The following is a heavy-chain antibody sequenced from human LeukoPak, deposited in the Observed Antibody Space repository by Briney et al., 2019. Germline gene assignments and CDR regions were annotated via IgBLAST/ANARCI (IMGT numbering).Heavy chain of an antibody. CDR1: GFSYSSYG. Sequence: PGGSLRLSCAASGFSYSSYGMHWVRQDPGKGLEWVAVISYDGSNKYYADSVKGRFTISRDNSKNTLYLQMNSLRAEDTAVYYCAKEGEGGSFDYWGQGTLVTVSP. V-gene: IGHV3-30*18. J-gene: IGHJ4*02. CDR3: AKEGEGGSFDY. D-gene: IGHD3-10*01. CDR2: ISYDGSNK.